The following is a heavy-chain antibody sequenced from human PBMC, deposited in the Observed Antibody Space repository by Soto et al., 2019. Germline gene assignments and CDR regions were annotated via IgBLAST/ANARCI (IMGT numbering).Heavy chain of an antibody. V-gene: IGHV1-18*01. J-gene: IGHJ4*02. CDR2: INTYNGKT. CDR3: ARDQYAVGGDF. CDR1: GYTFTDYG. D-gene: IGHD2-15*01. Sequence: QVQLVQSGAEVKKPGASVKVSCKASGYTFTDYGVSWVRQAPGQGLEWMGWINTYNGKTNYAPKVQARVTMTTDTSTTTAYMELRSLTSDATAVYYCARDQYAVGGDFWGQGTLVTVSS.